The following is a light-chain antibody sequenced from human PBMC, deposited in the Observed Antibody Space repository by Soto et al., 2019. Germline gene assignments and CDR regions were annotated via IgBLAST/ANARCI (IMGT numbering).Light chain of an antibody. V-gene: IGKV2-28*01. J-gene: IGKJ1*01. CDR2: GAS. CDR3: QQYNSYSQT. CDR1: QSLLHSNGYNY. Sequence: DIVMTQSPLSLPVTPGEPASISCRCSQSLLHSNGYNYLDWYQQKPGQAPRLLIYGASNRATGIPDRFSGSGSGTDFTLTISSLQPDDFATYYCQQYNSYSQTFGQGTKGDIK.